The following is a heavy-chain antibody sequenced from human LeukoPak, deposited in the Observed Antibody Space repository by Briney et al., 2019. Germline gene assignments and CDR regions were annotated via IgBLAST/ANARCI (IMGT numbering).Heavy chain of an antibody. CDR3: ARVGGGWFGELLNYYYYYYMDV. CDR1: GFTFSSYW. D-gene: IGHD3-10*01. J-gene: IGHJ6*03. Sequence: GGSLRLSCAASGFTFSSYWMSWVRQAPGKRLEWVANIKQDGSEKYYVDSVKGRFTISRDNAKNSLYLQMNSLRAEDTAVYYCARVGGGWFGELLNYYYYYYMDVWGKGTTVTVSS. CDR2: IKQDGSEK. V-gene: IGHV3-7*01.